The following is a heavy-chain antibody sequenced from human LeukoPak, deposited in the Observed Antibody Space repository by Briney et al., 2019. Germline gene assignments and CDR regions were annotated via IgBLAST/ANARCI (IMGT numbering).Heavy chain of an antibody. Sequence: ASVKVSCKPSGYTFTDYYIHWVRQAPGQGPEWMGRIHPNSGGTNYAQKFQVRVTMTRDTSIITAYMELTSLTSDDTAVYYCARDRAGDPDYSFDQWGQGTLVTVSS. CDR1: GYTFTDYY. D-gene: IGHD4-11*01. CDR2: IHPNSGGT. J-gene: IGHJ4*02. CDR3: ARDRAGDPDYSFDQ. V-gene: IGHV1-2*06.